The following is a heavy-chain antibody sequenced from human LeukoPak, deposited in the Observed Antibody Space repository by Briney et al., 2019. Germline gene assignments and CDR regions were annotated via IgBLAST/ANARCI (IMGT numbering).Heavy chain of an antibody. CDR1: GGSFSGYY. CDR3: ARADDYVRFDP. V-gene: IGHV4-34*01. D-gene: IGHD4-17*01. CDR2: INHSGST. J-gene: IGHJ5*02. Sequence: PSETLSLTCAVYGGSFSGYYWSWIRQPPGKGLEWIGEINHSGSTNYSPSLKSRVTISVDTSKYQFSLKLSSVTAADTAVYYCARADDYVRFDPWGQGTLVTVSS.